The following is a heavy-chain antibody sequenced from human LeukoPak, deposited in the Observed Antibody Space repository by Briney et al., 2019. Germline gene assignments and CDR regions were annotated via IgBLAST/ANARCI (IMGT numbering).Heavy chain of an antibody. CDR2: INAGNGNT. J-gene: IGHJ6*02. V-gene: IGHV1-3*01. Sequence: ASVKVSCKASGYTFTSYYMHWVRQAPGQRLEWMGWINAGNGNTKYSQKFQGRVTITRDTSASTAYMELSSLRSEDTAVYYCARASSSWYYYGMDVWGQGTTVTVSS. CDR3: ARASSSWYYYGMDV. D-gene: IGHD6-13*01. CDR1: GYTFTSYY.